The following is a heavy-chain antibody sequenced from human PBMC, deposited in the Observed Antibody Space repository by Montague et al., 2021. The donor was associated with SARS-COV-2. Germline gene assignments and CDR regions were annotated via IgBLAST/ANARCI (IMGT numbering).Heavy chain of an antibody. CDR3: ARGRGIQLWFNYYYYMDV. J-gene: IGHJ6*03. D-gene: IGHD5-18*01. CDR2: INHSGST. CDR1: GGSFSGYY. Sequence: SETLSLTCAVYGGSFSGYYWSWIRQPPGKGLEWIGEINHSGSTNSNPSLKSRVTISVDTAKNQFSLKLSSVTAADTAVYYCARGRGIQLWFNYYYYMDVWGRGTTVTVSS. V-gene: IGHV4-34*01.